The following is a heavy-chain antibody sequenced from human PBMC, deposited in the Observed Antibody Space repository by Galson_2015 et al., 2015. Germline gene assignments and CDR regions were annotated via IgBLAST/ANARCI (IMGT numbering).Heavy chain of an antibody. J-gene: IGHJ5*02. V-gene: IGHV1-18*04. D-gene: IGHD5-18*01. CDR3: ARGWIHQSISWFDP. Sequence: SVKVSCKASGYTFTSYGISWVRRAPGQGLEWMGWISAYNGNTNYAQKLQGRVTMTTDTSTSTAYMELRSLRSDDTAVYYCARGWIHQSISWFDPWGQGTLVTVSS. CDR2: ISAYNGNT. CDR1: GYTFTSYG.